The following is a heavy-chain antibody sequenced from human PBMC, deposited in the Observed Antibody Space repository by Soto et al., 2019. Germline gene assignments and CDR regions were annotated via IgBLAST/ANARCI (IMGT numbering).Heavy chain of an antibody. V-gene: IGHV5-10-1*01. CDR3: ARVPVEMATIGYYYSYGVDV. J-gene: IGHJ6*02. CDR1: GYSFTSYW. CDR2: IDPSDSYT. Sequence: GESLKISCKGSGYSFTSYWISWVRQMPGKGLEWMGRIDPSDSYTNYSPSFQGHVTISADKSISTAYLQWSSLKASDTALYYCARVPVEMATIGYYYSYGVDVWGQGTTVTVSS. D-gene: IGHD5-12*01.